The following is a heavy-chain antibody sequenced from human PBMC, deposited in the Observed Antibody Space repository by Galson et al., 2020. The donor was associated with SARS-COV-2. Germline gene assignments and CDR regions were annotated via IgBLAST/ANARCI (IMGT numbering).Heavy chain of an antibody. CDR3: AKDRPSMVRGVMGNFDY. V-gene: IGHV3-23*01. CDR2: ISASGGST. D-gene: IGHD3-10*01. Sequence: GESLKISCAASGFTFSSYAMDWVRQAPGKGLEWVSGISASGGSTYYADSVNGRFTISIISRDNSKNTLYLQMNSLRAEDTAIYYCAKDRPSMVRGVMGNFDYWGQGTLVGVSS. CDR1: GFTFSSYA. J-gene: IGHJ4*02.